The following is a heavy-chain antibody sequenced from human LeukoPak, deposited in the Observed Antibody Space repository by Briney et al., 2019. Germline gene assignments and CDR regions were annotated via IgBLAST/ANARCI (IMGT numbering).Heavy chain of an antibody. Sequence: ASVKVSCKASGYTFTGYYMHWVRQAPGQGLEWMGWINPNSGGTNYAQKFQGRVTMTRDTSISTAYMELSRLRSDDTAVYYCARSLVHHYDSSEEGVDYWGQGTLVTVSS. CDR2: INPNSGGT. V-gene: IGHV1-2*02. J-gene: IGHJ4*02. CDR1: GYTFTGYY. CDR3: ARSLVHHYDSSEEGVDY. D-gene: IGHD3-22*01.